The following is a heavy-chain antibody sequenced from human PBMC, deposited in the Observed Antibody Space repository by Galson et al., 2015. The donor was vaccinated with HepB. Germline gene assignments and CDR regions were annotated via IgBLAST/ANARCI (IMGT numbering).Heavy chain of an antibody. J-gene: IGHJ3*02. D-gene: IGHD6-19*01. Sequence: LRLSCAASGFTFITYAMSWGRQAPGKGLEGVSAISGSGGSTYYADSVKGRFTISRDNSKNTLYLQMNSLRAGDTAIYYCAKLGSQAVVGTSAFDIWGHGTMVTVSS. CDR1: GFTFITYA. CDR2: ISGSGGST. V-gene: IGHV3-23*01. CDR3: AKLGSQAVVGTSAFDI.